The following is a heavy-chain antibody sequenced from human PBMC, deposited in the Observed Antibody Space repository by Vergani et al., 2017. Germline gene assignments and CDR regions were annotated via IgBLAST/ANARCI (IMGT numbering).Heavy chain of an antibody. CDR2: IYYSGST. CDR1: GGSISSYY. V-gene: IGHV4-59*01. CDR3: ARDTAAAVPEGLNAFDI. D-gene: IGHD6-13*01. Sequence: QVQLQESGPGLVKPSETLSLTCTVSGGSISSYYWSWIRQPPGKGLEWIGYIYYSGSTNYNPSLKSRVTISVDTSKNQFSLKLSSVTAADTAVYYCARDTAAAVPEGLNAFDIWGQGTMVTVSS. J-gene: IGHJ3*02.